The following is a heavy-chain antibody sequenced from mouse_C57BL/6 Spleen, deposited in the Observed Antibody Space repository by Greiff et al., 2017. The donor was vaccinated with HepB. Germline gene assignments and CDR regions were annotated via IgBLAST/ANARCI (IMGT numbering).Heavy chain of an antibody. Sequence: EVQLVESGGGLVQPGGSLSLSCAASGFTFTDYYMSWVRQPPGKALEWLGFIRNKANGYTTEYSASVKARFTISRDNSQSILYLQMNALRAEDSATYYCARSHLGFDYWGQGTTLTVSS. CDR1: GFTFTDYY. V-gene: IGHV7-3*01. J-gene: IGHJ2*01. CDR2: IRNKANGYTT. CDR3: ARSHLGFDY.